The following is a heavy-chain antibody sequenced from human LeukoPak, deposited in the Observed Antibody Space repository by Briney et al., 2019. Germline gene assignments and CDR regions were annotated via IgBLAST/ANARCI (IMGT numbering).Heavy chain of an antibody. CDR2: ISSSSSYI. V-gene: IGHV3-21*01. Sequence: GGSLRLSCAASGFTFSSYSMNWVRQAPGKGLEWVSSISSSSSYIYYADSVKGRFTISRDNAKNSLYLQMNSLRAEDTAVYYCAREEDIVVVPAALRHWGQDTLVTVSS. D-gene: IGHD2-2*01. J-gene: IGHJ1*01. CDR3: AREEDIVVVPAALRH. CDR1: GFTFSSYS.